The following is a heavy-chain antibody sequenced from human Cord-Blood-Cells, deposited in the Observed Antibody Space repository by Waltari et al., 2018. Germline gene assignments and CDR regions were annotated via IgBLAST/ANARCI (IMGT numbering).Heavy chain of an antibody. Sequence: QLQLQESGPGLVKPSETRSLTCTVSGGSISSSSQYWGWLRPPPGKGLEWIGSIYYSGSTYYNPSLKSRVTISVDTSKNHFSLKLSSVTAADTAVYYCARLPIYSSSYYFDYWGQGTLVTVSS. CDR1: GGSISSSSQY. J-gene: IGHJ4*02. CDR2: IYYSGST. D-gene: IGHD6-6*01. V-gene: IGHV4-39*01. CDR3: ARLPIYSSSYYFDY.